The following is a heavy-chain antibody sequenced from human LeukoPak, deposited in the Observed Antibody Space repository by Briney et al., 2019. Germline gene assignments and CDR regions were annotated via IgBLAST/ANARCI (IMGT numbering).Heavy chain of an antibody. J-gene: IGHJ6*03. CDR3: ASTRPYCTSTSCSPRYYYYMDV. CDR2: ISGSHYNT. Sequence: GGSLRLSCAVSGFTFGNYDMTWVRQAPGKGLEWVSGISGSHYNTYYADSVKGRFTISRDNSKNTLYLQMDSLRVDDTAVYYCASTRPYCTSTSCSPRYYYYMDVWGKGTTVTVSS. D-gene: IGHD2-2*01. V-gene: IGHV3-23*01. CDR1: GFTFGNYD.